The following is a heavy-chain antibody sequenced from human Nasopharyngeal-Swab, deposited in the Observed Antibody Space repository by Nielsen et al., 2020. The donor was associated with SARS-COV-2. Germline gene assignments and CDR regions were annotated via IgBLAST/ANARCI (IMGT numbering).Heavy chain of an antibody. CDR3: AKEGATGWFDP. Sequence: SETLSLTCTVSRVSITSQYWSWIRQPPGKGLEWIGYICHNSGTSYNPSLKSLVTMFMDTSKNQFSLRLRSVTAADTAVYYCAKEGATGWFDPWGQGTLVTVSS. V-gene: IGHV4-59*11. CDR1: RVSITSQY. CDR2: ICHNSGT. J-gene: IGHJ5*02.